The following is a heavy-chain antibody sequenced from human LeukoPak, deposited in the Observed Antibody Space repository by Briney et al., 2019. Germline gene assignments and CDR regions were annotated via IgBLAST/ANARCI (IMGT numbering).Heavy chain of an antibody. Sequence: SETLSLTCSVSGDSISTSSDYWGWIRQPPGKGLEWIGSISYSGGTYYNPSLKGRVTISIDTSKNQFSLKVTSMTAADTAVYYCARGSVYFDSWGQGTLVTVSS. CDR3: ARGSVYFDS. CDR1: GDSISTSSDY. J-gene: IGHJ4*02. V-gene: IGHV4-39*01. CDR2: ISYSGGT.